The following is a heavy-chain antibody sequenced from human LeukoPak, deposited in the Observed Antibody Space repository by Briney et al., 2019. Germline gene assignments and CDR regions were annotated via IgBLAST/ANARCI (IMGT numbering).Heavy chain of an antibody. CDR3: ARDPVAVGLNKGFDY. J-gene: IGHJ4*02. CDR2: IYTSGST. CDR1: GGSISSGSYY. D-gene: IGHD3/OR15-3a*01. V-gene: IGHV4-61*02. Sequence: SETLSLTCAVSGGSISSGSYYWSWFRQPAEKGLEWIGRIYTSGSTYYNPSLKSRVTISVDTSKNQFSLKLSSVTAADTAVYYCARDPVAVGLNKGFDYWGQGTLVTVSS.